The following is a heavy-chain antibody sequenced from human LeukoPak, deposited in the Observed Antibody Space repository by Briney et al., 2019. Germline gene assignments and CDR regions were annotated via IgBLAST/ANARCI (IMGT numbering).Heavy chain of an antibody. CDR3: VRDLGGRSGH. V-gene: IGHV3-74*01. CDR2: INEDGSTA. J-gene: IGHJ4*02. Sequence: GGSLRLSCAASGFTFSSNWMHWVRQAPGKGLVWVSRINEDGSTANYADSVKGRFTISRDNAKNTLYLQMNSLRAEDTAVYYCVRDLGGRSGHWGQGTLVTVSS. CDR1: GFTFSSNW. D-gene: IGHD1-26*01.